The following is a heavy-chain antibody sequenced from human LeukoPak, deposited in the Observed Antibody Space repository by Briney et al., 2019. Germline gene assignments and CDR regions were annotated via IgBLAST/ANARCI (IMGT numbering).Heavy chain of an antibody. V-gene: IGHV3-7*01. CDR1: GFTFSAYW. J-gene: IGHJ4*02. CDR3: ATQLLWLGEPSFDY. D-gene: IGHD3-10*01. Sequence: GGSLRPSCAASGFTFSAYWMTWVRQAPGKGLEWVANIKQDGSEKNYVDSVKGRFTISRDNAKNSLYLQMNSLRAEDTAVYYCATQLLWLGEPSFDYWGQGTLVTVSS. CDR2: IKQDGSEK.